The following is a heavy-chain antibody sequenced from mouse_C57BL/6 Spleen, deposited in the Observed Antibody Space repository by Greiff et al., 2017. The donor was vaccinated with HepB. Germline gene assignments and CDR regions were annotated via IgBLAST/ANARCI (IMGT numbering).Heavy chain of an antibody. D-gene: IGHD2-13*01. V-gene: IGHV3-6*01. CDR3: AREGLQGLYFDY. J-gene: IGHJ2*01. CDR2: ISYDGSN. CDR1: GYSITSGYY. Sequence: EVKLMESGPGLVKPSQSLSLTCSVTGYSITSGYYWNWIRQFPGNKLEWMGYISYDGSNNYNPSLKNRISITRDTSKNQFFLKLNSVTTEDTATYYCAREGLQGLYFDYWGQGTTLTVSS.